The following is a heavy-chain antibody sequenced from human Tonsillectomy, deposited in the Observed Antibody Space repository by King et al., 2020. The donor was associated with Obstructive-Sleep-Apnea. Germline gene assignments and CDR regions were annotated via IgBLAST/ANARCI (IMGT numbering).Heavy chain of an antibody. CDR2: ISYDGTIK. J-gene: IGHJ6*02. V-gene: IGHV3-30*04. CDR1: GFTFDTYA. Sequence: VQLVESGGGVVQPGRSLRLSCAASGFTFDTYAMHWVRQAPGKGLEPLSVISYDGTIKYYSDSVKGRFTISRDNPKNTIYLQMNSLRPDDTAVYYCARGFLQWMPRCGMDVWGQGTTVTVSS. CDR3: ARGFLQWMPRCGMDV. D-gene: IGHD3-3*01.